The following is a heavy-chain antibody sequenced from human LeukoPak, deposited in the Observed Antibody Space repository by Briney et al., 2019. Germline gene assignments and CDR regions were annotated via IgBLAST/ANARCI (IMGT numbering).Heavy chain of an antibody. CDR3: ARVIVVGRGYNWFDP. CDR1: GGSFSGYY. V-gene: IGHV4-34*01. Sequence: SETLSLTCAVYGGSFSGYYWSWIRQPPGKGLEWIGEINHSGSTNYNPSLKSRVTISVDTSKNQFSLKLSSVTAAAPAVYYWARVIVVGRGYNWFDPWAQGTLVTVFS. D-gene: IGHD3-22*01. J-gene: IGHJ5*02. CDR2: INHSGST.